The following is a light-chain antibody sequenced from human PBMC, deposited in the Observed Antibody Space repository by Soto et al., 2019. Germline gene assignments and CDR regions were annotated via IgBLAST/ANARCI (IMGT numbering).Light chain of an antibody. Sequence: QSALTQPASVSGSAAQSIAMSCTGTSSDVGGYNYVSWYQQHPGKAPKLLLSEVSKRPSGVSDRFSGSKSGNTASLTISGLQTQDEADYYCSSFTSAYTFVFGTGTKVTVL. J-gene: IGLJ1*01. V-gene: IGLV2-14*01. CDR1: SSDVGGYNY. CDR3: SSFTSAYTFV. CDR2: EVS.